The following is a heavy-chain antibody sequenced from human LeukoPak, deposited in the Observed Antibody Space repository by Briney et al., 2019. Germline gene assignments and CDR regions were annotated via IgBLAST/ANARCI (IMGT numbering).Heavy chain of an antibody. D-gene: IGHD6-19*01. V-gene: IGHV4-39*07. CDR3: ARVESGWRFDY. CDR2: IYYSGST. CDR1: GGSISSSSYY. J-gene: IGHJ4*02. Sequence: SETLSLTCTVSGGSISSSSYYWGWIRQPPGRGLEWIVSIYYSGSTYYNPSLKSRVTISVDTSKNQFSLKLSSVTAADTAVYYCARVESGWRFDYWGQGTLVTVSS.